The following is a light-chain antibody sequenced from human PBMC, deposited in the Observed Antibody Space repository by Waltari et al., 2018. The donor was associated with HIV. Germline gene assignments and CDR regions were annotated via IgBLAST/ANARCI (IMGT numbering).Light chain of an antibody. V-gene: IGLV1-51*01. CDR3: GTWDSSVSAGV. Sequence: QSVLTQPPSVSAAPGQRVTISCFGTTSNIGKNFVSWYQQLPETAPRLIIYDHNKRPSGIPDRFSGSKSGTSATLAITGLQSGDEADYYCGTWDSSVSAGVFGGGTKVTVL. CDR2: DHN. CDR1: TSNIGKNF. J-gene: IGLJ3*02.